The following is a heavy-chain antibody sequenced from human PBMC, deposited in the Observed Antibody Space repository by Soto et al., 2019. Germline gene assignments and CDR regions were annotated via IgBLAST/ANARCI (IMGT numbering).Heavy chain of an antibody. CDR2: IWYDGNTK. D-gene: IGHD1-26*01. CDR1: GFTFSSHG. J-gene: IGHJ6*02. CDR3: ARDSGTYYHYGMNV. Sequence: QVQLVESGGGVVQPGGSLRLSCTASGFTFSSHGMHWVRQAPGKGLEWVAVIWYDGNTKYNADSVKGRFTISRDNSKNTLYLQMNNLRVEDTAVYYCARDSGTYYHYGMNVWGPGTPVTVSS. V-gene: IGHV3-33*01.